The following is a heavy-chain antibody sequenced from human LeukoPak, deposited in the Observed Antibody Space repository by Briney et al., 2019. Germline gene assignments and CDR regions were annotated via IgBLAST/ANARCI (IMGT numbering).Heavy chain of an antibody. CDR1: GFTFSSYA. CDR3: AKDPLIGSQVPNAFDY. D-gene: IGHD3-10*01. J-gene: IGHJ4*02. V-gene: IGHV3-23*01. CDR2: ISGSGGST. Sequence: TGGSLRLSCAASGFTFSSYATSWVRQAPGKGLEWVSAISGSGGSTYYADSVKGRFTISRDNSKNTLYLQMNSLRAEDTAVYYCAKDPLIGSQVPNAFDYWGQGTLVTVSS.